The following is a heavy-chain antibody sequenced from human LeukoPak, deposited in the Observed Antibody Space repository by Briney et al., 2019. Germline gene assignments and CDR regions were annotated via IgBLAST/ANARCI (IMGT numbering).Heavy chain of an antibody. D-gene: IGHD2-2*01. CDR3: ARSRRVPAAMDY. J-gene: IGHJ4*02. Sequence: ASVKVSCKASGYTFTSYDINWVRQATGQGLEWMGWMNPNSGNTGYAQKFQGRVTMTRNTSISTAYMELSSLRSEDTAVYYCARSRRVPAAMDYWGQGTLVTVSS. CDR1: GYTFTSYD. CDR2: MNPNSGNT. V-gene: IGHV1-8*01.